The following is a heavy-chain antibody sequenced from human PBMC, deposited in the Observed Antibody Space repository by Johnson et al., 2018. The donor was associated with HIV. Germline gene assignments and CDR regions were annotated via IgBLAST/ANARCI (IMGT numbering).Heavy chain of an antibody. D-gene: IGHD3-3*01. CDR3: AKDREWLAVGNAFDI. CDR1: GFTFDDYA. Sequence: VQLVESGGGVVRPGGSLRLSCVASGFTFDDYAMHWVRQAPGKGLEWVSGISWNSGSIGYADSVKGRFTISRDNAKNSLYLQMNSLRAEDTALYYCAKDREWLAVGNAFDIWGQGTMVTVSS. CDR2: ISWNSGSI. J-gene: IGHJ3*02. V-gene: IGHV3-9*01.